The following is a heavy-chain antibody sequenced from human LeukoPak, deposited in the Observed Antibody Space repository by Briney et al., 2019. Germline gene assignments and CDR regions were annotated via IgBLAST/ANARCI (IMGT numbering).Heavy chain of an antibody. CDR3: APEVWELQGASDI. CDR1: GFTFSSYG. J-gene: IGHJ3*02. V-gene: IGHV3-30*03. Sequence: GGSLRLSCAASGFTFSSYGMHCVRQAPGKGLEGGVVISYDGSNKYYADSVKGRFTISRDNSKNTLYLQMNSLRAEDTAVYYCAPEVWELQGASDIWGQGTMVTVSS. CDR2: ISYDGSNK. D-gene: IGHD1-7*01.